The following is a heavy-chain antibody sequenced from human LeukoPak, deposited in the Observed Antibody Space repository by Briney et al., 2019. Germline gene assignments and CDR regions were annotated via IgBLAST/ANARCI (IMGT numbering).Heavy chain of an antibody. V-gene: IGHV4-30-2*01. CDR2: IYHSGST. D-gene: IGHD3-22*01. Sequence: SETLSLTCAVSGGSISSGGYSWSWIRQPPGKGLEWIGYIYHSGSTYYNPSLKSRVTISVDTSKNQFSLKLSSVTAADTAVYYCARVLLDRYYYDSSGYSDWGQGTLVTVSS. J-gene: IGHJ4*02. CDR1: GGSISSGGYS. CDR3: ARVLLDRYYYDSSGYSD.